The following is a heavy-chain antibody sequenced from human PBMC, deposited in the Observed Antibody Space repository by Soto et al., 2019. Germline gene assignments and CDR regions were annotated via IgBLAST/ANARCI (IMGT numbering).Heavy chain of an antibody. Sequence: GGSLRLSCAASGFTFSSYWMSWVRQAPGKGLEWVANIKQDGSEKYYVDSVKGRFTISRDNAKNTVYLQMNSLRAEDTAVYYCANKGSGRYFYYWGQGTLVTVYS. D-gene: IGHD6-19*01. CDR3: ANKGSGRYFYY. CDR1: GFTFSSYW. J-gene: IGHJ4*02. V-gene: IGHV3-7*01. CDR2: IKQDGSEK.